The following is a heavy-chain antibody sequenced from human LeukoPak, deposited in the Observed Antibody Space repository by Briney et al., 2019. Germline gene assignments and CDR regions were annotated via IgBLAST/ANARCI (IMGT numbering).Heavy chain of an antibody. D-gene: IGHD1-7*01. CDR1: GDSISSYC. V-gene: IGHV4-59*01. Sequence: PSETLSLTCTVSGDSISSYCWSWIRQPTGKGLEWIGYIYYSGSTNYNPSLKSRVSISVVTSTNQVSLKLRSVTAADTAVYYCARVRITGTGRVWFDPWGQGTLVTVSS. CDR2: IYYSGST. J-gene: IGHJ5*02. CDR3: ARVRITGTGRVWFDP.